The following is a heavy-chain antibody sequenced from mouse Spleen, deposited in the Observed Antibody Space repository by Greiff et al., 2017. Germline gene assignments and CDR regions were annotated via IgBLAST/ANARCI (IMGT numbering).Heavy chain of an antibody. CDR2: INPNNGGT. D-gene: IGHD4-1*01. J-gene: IGHJ3*01. CDR3: ARNWEGSFAY. CDR1: GYTFTDYY. V-gene: IGHV1-26*01. Sequence: EVQLQQSGPELVKPGASVKISCKASGYTFTDYYMNWVKQSHGKSLEWIGDINPNNGGTSYNQKFKGKATLTVDKSSSTAYMELRSLTSEDSAVYYCARNWEGSFAYWGQGTLVTVSA.